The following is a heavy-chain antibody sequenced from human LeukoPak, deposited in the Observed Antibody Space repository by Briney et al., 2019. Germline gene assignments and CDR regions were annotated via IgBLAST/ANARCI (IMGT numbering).Heavy chain of an antibody. CDR1: GYTFDNYG. V-gene: IGHV1-18*01. CDR2: ISAYNGNT. CDR3: ARGTMIVVDPANY. D-gene: IGHD3-22*01. Sequence: ASVKVSCKASGYTFDNYGISWVRQAPGQGLECMGWISAYNGNTNYAQNLQGRVTMTTDTSTSTAYMELRSLRSDDTAVYYCARGTMIVVDPANYWGQGTLVTVSS. J-gene: IGHJ4*02.